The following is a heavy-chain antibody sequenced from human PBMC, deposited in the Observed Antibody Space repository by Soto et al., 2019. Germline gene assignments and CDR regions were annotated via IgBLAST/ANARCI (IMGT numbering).Heavy chain of an antibody. CDR3: ARVER. CDR1: GFTFSSYA. Sequence: QVQLVESGGGVVQPGRSLRLSCAASGFTFSSYAMHWVRQAPGKGLEWVAVISYDGSNKYYADSVKGRFTISRDNSKNTLYMQRNSLRAEDTAVSYCARVERWGQGTLVTVSS. V-gene: IGHV3-30-3*01. D-gene: IGHD1-1*01. CDR2: ISYDGSNK. J-gene: IGHJ4*02.